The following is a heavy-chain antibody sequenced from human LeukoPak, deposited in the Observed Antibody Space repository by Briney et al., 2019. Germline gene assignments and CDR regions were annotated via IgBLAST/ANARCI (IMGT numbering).Heavy chain of an antibody. J-gene: IGHJ6*03. D-gene: IGHD2-2*01. CDR2: IIPIFGTA. V-gene: IGHV1-69*13. CDR3: ARECSTSCYMDV. CDR1: GGTFSSYA. Sequence: SVKVSCKASGGTFSSYAISWVRQAPGQGLEWMGGIIPIFGTANYAQKFQGRVTITADESTSTAYMELSSLRFEDTAVYYCARECSTSCYMDVWGKGTTVTVSS.